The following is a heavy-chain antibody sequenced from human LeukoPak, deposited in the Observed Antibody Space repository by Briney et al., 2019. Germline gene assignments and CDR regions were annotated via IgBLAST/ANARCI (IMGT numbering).Heavy chain of an antibody. D-gene: IGHD6-19*01. Sequence: GGSLRLSCAASGLTGSHNYVSWVRQAPGKGLEWVSAIHTSGDTCYADSVKGRFTISRDTSKNTLYLQINSLRAEDTAVYYCAKALTQWLVVGNFDYWGQGTLVTVSS. CDR1: GLTGSHNY. V-gene: IGHV3-53*01. CDR3: AKALTQWLVVGNFDY. J-gene: IGHJ4*02. CDR2: IHTSGDT.